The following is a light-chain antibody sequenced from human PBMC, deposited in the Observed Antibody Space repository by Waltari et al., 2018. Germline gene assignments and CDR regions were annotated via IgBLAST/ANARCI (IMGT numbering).Light chain of an antibody. CDR2: GAS. V-gene: IGKV3-15*01. CDR1: QRAWTN. J-gene: IGKJ1*01. CDR3: QQYNEWPPWT. Sequence: EIVMTQSPATLPVSPGARATLPCRARQRAWTNLAGYQQKPGQPPRVLIYGASTRATGIPARFSGSGSGTEFTLTISSLQSEDVAIYYCQQYNEWPPWTFGQGTKVEIK.